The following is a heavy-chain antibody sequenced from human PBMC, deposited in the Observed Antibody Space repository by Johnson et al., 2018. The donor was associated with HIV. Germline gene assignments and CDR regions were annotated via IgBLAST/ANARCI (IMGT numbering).Heavy chain of an antibody. CDR1: GFTFSSYG. D-gene: IGHD6-19*01. J-gene: IGHJ3*02. V-gene: IGHV3-30*02. CDR3: AKVWAVAGRGTHDAFDI. Sequence: QVQLVESGGGLVQPGRSLRLSCAASGFTFSSYGMHWVRQAPGKGLEWVAFIRYDGSNKYYADSVKGRFTISRDNAKNSLYLQMNSLRAEDTALYYCAKVWAVAGRGTHDAFDIWGQGTMVTVSS. CDR2: IRYDGSNK.